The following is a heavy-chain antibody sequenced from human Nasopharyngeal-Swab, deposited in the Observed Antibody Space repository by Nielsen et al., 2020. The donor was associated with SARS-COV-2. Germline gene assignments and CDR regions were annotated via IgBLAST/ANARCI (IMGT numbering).Heavy chain of an antibody. D-gene: IGHD3-10*01. Sequence: SLKISCAASGFTFDDYAMHWVRQAPGKGLEWVSGISWNSGSIGYADSVKGRFTISRDNAKNSLYLQMNSLRAEDTALYYCAKDTAWFGDLPSGVFDIWGQGTMVTVSS. V-gene: IGHV3-9*01. CDR3: AKDTAWFGDLPSGVFDI. CDR2: ISWNSGSI. J-gene: IGHJ3*02. CDR1: GFTFDDYA.